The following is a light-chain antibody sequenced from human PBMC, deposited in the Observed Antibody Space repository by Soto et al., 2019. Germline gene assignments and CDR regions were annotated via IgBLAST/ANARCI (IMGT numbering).Light chain of an antibody. CDR3: CSDAGTYSYV. J-gene: IGLJ1*01. V-gene: IGLV2-11*01. Sequence: QSVLTQPPSVSGSPGESVTISCTGTGSNIGACNFVSWYQQHPDKAPHLVIYDVNKRPSGVPDRFSGSKSGNTASLTISGHQEDDEDDYYCCSDAGTYSYVFGIGTKVTVL. CDR1: GSNIGACNF. CDR2: DVN.